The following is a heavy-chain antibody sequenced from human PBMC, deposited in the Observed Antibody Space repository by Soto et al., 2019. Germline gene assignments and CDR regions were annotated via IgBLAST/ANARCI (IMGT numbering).Heavy chain of an antibody. CDR3: AIGGDWYFFDF. CDR1: GYSFTNYW. D-gene: IGHD2-21*02. V-gene: IGHV5-51*01. Sequence: PGESLKISCKGSGYSFTNYWIGWVRQMPGKGLEWMGVIYPGDSDTRYNPSFEGQAIISSNKSISTVYLQWSSLKASDTAMYYCAIGGDWYFFDFWAQGTMVTVSS. CDR2: IYPGDSDT. J-gene: IGHJ3*01.